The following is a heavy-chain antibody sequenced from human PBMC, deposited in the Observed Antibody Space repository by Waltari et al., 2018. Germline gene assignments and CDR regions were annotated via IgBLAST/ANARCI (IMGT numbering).Heavy chain of an antibody. V-gene: IGHV1-8*01. CDR1: GYTFTSYD. CDR3: AGCSSSSPLYYYGMDV. CDR2: RNPNSGNT. D-gene: IGHD6-6*01. J-gene: IGHJ6*02. Sequence: QVQLVQSGAEVKKPGASVKVSCKASGYTFTSYDINWVRQATGQGLEWMGWRNPNSGNTGYAQKFQGRVTMTRNTSISTAYMELSSLRSEDTAVYYWAGCSSSSPLYYYGMDVWGQGTTVTVSS.